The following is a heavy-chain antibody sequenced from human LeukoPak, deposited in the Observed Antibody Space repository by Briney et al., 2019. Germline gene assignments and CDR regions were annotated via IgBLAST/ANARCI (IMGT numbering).Heavy chain of an antibody. D-gene: IGHD7-27*01. CDR3: ARGRRNWGLDYYYYYYMDV. Sequence: PSETLSLTCTVSGGSISSYYWSWIRQPPGKGLEWIGYICYSGSTNYNPSLKSRVTISVDTSKNQFSLKLSYVTAADTAVYYCARGRRNWGLDYYYYYYMDVWGKGTTVTVSS. CDR1: GGSISSYY. J-gene: IGHJ6*03. CDR2: ICYSGST. V-gene: IGHV4-59*12.